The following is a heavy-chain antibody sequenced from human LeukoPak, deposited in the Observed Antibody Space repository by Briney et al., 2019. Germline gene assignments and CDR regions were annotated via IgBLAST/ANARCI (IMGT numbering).Heavy chain of an antibody. Sequence: GGSLRLSCAASGFTFSGFWMSWVRQTPRKGLEWVANIKQDGSERYYVDSVKGRFTISRDNAKNSLSLQMSSLRVEDTAVYYCARAGSNWHYVYWGQGTLVTVSS. CDR2: IKQDGSER. J-gene: IGHJ4*02. CDR1: GFTFSGFW. D-gene: IGHD3-10*01. V-gene: IGHV3-7*01. CDR3: ARAGSNWHYVY.